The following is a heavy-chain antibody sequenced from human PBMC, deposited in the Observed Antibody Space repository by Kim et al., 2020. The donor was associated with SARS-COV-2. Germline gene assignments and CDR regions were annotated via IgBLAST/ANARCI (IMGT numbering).Heavy chain of an antibody. CDR1: VFTFSTYV. CDR3: AKAIGWQVYDGFDV. J-gene: IGHJ3*01. Sequence: GGSLRLSCEGSVFTFSTYVMHWVRQAPGKGLEWVATISDDGSTENYGDSVKGRFTISRDNSKNTMYLEMNSLRPEDTAVYYCAKAIGWQVYDGFDVWGQGTLVTVST. D-gene: IGHD2-15*01. V-gene: IGHV3-30*18. CDR2: ISDDGSTE.